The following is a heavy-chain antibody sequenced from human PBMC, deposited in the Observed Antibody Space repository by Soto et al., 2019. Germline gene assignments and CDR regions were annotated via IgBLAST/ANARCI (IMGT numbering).Heavy chain of an antibody. CDR2: ISYDGSNK. J-gene: IGHJ3*02. CDR3: ARDRMATTTTAFDI. Sequence: QVQLVESGGGVVQPGRSLRLSCAASGFTFSSYAMHWVRQAPGKGLEWVAVISYDGSNKYYADSVKGRFTISRDNSKNTLYLQMNCLRAEDTAVYYCARDRMATTTTAFDIWGQGTMVTVSS. CDR1: GFTFSSYA. D-gene: IGHD5-12*01. V-gene: IGHV3-30-3*01.